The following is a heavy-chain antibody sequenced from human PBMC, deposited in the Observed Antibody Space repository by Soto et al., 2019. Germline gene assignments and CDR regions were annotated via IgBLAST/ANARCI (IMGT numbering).Heavy chain of an antibody. D-gene: IGHD2-8*01. CDR2: IYPGDSDS. Sequence: PGESLKISCKGSGYRFTNYWIGWVRQMPGKGLDWMGIIYPGDSDSRYSPSFQGQVTISADKSISTAYLQWSSLKASDTAMYYCARPTNRGKYYYGMDVWGQGTTVTVSS. CDR1: GYRFTNYW. V-gene: IGHV5-51*01. J-gene: IGHJ6*02. CDR3: ARPTNRGKYYYGMDV.